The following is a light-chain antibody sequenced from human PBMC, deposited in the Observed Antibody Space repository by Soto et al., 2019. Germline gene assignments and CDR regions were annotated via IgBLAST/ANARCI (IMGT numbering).Light chain of an antibody. CDR2: EVT. CDR3: KSRTTRNTLV. J-gene: IGLJ3*02. V-gene: IGLV2-14*01. Sequence: QSALTQPASVSGSPGQSITISCTGTSSDVGGYNYVSWYQQHPGKAPKLIIYEVTHRPSGVSSRFYGSRSGNTASLTISGLQVEDEADYYCKSRTTRNTLVFGGGTKLTVL. CDR1: SSDVGGYNY.